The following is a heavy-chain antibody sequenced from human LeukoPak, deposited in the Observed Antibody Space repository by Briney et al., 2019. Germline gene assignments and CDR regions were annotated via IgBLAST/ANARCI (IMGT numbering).Heavy chain of an antibody. V-gene: IGHV1-8*03. D-gene: IGHD3-3*01. J-gene: IGHJ6*03. Sequence: ASVKVSCKASGYTFTSYDINWVRQATGQGLEWMGWMNPNSGNTGYAQKFQGRVTITRNTSISTAYMELGSLRSEDTAVYYCARARRSDFWSGYYYYYYYMDVWGKGTTVTVSS. CDR3: ARARRSDFWSGYYYYYYYMDV. CDR1: GYTFTSYD. CDR2: MNPNSGNT.